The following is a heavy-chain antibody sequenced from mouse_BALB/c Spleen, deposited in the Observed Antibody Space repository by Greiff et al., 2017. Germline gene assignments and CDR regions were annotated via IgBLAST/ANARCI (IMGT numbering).Heavy chain of an antibody. D-gene: IGHD2-14*01. V-gene: IGHV3-1*02. Sequence: DVKLQESGPDLVKPSQSLSLTCTVTGYSITSGYSWHWIRQFPGNKLEWMGYIHYSGSTNYNPSLKSRISITRDTSKNQFFLQLNSVTTEDTATYYCALYRSWYFDVWGAGTTVTVSS. CDR2: IHYSGST. CDR1: GYSITSGYS. J-gene: IGHJ1*01. CDR3: ALYRSWYFDV.